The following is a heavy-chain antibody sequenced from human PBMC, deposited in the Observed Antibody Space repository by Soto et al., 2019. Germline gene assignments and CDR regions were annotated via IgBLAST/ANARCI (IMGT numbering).Heavy chain of an antibody. CDR1: GYTFTSYS. J-gene: IGHJ4*02. D-gene: IGHD2-15*01. CDR2: INAGNGNT. CDR3: AREEDYYFDY. V-gene: IGHV1-3*01. Sequence: ASVKVSCKSSGYTFTSYSIHWVRQAPGRRLEWMGWINAGNGNTKYSQKFQGRVTITRDTSASTAYMELSSLRSEDTAVYYCAREEDYYFDYWGQGTLVTVSS.